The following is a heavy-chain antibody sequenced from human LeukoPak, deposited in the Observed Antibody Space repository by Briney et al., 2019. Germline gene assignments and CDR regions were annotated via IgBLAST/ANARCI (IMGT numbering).Heavy chain of an antibody. CDR1: GYSFTNYW. J-gene: IGHJ4*02. CDR3: ARARGACTSTSCYHFDY. V-gene: IGHV5-51*01. Sequence: GESLKISCKGSGYSFTNYWIGWVRQMPGKGLEWMGIIYPGDSDTRYSPSFQGQVTISADKSISTAYLQWSSLKASDTAMYYCARARGACTSTSCYHFDYWGQGTLVTVSS. D-gene: IGHD2-2*01. CDR2: IYPGDSDT.